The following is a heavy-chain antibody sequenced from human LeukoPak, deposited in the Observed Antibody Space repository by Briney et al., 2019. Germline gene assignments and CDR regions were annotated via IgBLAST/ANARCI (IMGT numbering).Heavy chain of an antibody. D-gene: IGHD3-9*01. CDR3: AKAYGVSYYDILTGFDGLLYFDY. J-gene: IGHJ4*02. CDR2: ISGDGGST. V-gene: IGHV3-43*02. Sequence: GGSLRLSCAASGFTFSSYGMHWVRQAPGKGLEWVSLISGDGGSTYYADSVKGRFTISRDNSKNSLYLQMNSLRTEDTALYYCAKAYGVSYYDILTGFDGLLYFDYWGQGTLVTVSS. CDR1: GFTFSSYG.